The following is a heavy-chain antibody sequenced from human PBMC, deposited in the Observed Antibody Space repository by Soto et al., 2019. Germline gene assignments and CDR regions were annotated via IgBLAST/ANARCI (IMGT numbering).Heavy chain of an antibody. V-gene: IGHV4-4*07. CDR1: GGSFTGDY. Sequence: SETLSLTCSVSGGSFTGDYWSWIRQPAGKGLQWIGRVLGNGAGTPIYNSLLKSRARMSADPSKRQFSLTLTSVTAADTAVYYCARDLPPYGGRRSPPTGAFEDWGQGIMVTVPQ. CDR2: VLGNGAGTP. J-gene: IGHJ4*02. D-gene: IGHD2-15*01. CDR3: ARDLPPYGGRRSPPTGAFED.